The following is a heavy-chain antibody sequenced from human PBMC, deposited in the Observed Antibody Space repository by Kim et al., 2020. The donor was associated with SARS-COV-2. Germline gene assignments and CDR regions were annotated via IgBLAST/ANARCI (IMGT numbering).Heavy chain of an antibody. J-gene: IGHJ6*02. CDR3: ARGGFCSSTSCYFYYYALDV. CDR1: GFAFGTHS. CDR2: IVGSTNYI. V-gene: IGHV3-21*01. D-gene: IGHD2-2*01. Sequence: GGSLRLSCAASGFAFGTHSMNWVRQAPGKGLEWVSSIVGSTNYIYYADSVKGRFTISRDNAKNSLYLQMSSLRAEDTAVYYCARGGFCSSTSCYFYYYALDVWGQGTTVTVSS.